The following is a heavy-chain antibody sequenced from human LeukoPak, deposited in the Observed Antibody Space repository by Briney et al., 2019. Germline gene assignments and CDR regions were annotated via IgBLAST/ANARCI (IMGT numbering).Heavy chain of an antibody. V-gene: IGHV3-48*01. D-gene: IGHD1-26*01. CDR3: ARGRMGPTKDDTFDI. Sequence: GGSLRLSCAASGFTFSSYSMNWVRQAPGKGLEWVSYISSGSSTIYYADSVKGRFTISRDNAKNSLYLQMNSLRAEDTAVYYCARGRMGPTKDDTFDIWGQGTMVTVSS. CDR1: GFTFSSYS. CDR2: ISSGSSTI. J-gene: IGHJ3*02.